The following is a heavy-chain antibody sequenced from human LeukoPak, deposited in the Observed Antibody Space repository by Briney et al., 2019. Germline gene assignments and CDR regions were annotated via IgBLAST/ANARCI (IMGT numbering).Heavy chain of an antibody. V-gene: IGHV3-74*01. CDR1: GFTFSSYW. J-gene: IGHJ5*02. D-gene: IGHD3-22*01. CDR2: ISVDGSRI. Sequence: PGGSLRLPCAASGFTFSSYWMHWVRQAPGKGLVWVSRISVDGSRINYADCVKGRFTISRDNAKNTVFLEMNSLRAEDTAVYYCARVDDGSGKNWFDPWGQGTLVTVSS. CDR3: ARVDDGSGKNWFDP.